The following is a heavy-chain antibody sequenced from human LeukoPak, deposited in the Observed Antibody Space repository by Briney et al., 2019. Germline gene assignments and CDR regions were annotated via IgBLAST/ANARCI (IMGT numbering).Heavy chain of an antibody. J-gene: IGHJ5*02. CDR1: GFIFSSYW. CDR2: INQDGSEI. V-gene: IGHV3-7*04. CDR3: VRAHHPGGWFDP. D-gene: IGHD3-10*01. Sequence: GGSLRLSCAASGFIFSSYWMTWVRQAPGKGLEWVASINQDGSEIHYVDSVKGRFTISRDNAKNSLCLQMNSLTAEDMAVHYCVRAHHPGGWFDPWGQGTLVTVSS.